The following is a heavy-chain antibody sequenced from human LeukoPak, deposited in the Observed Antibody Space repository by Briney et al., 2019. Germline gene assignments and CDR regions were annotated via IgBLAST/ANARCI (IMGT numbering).Heavy chain of an antibody. CDR1: GYIFTSYF. CDR3: ARAMYDFWSGYPFDY. J-gene: IGHJ4*02. Sequence: ASVKVSCKASGYIFTSYFIHWVRQAPGQGLEWMGWINPNSGGTNYAQKFQGRVTMTRDTSISTAYMELSRLRSDDTAVYYCARAMYDFWSGYPFDYWGQGTLVTVSS. V-gene: IGHV1-2*02. CDR2: INPNSGGT. D-gene: IGHD3-3*01.